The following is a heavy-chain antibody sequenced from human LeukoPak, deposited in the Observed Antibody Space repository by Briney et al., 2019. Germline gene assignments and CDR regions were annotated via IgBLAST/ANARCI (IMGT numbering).Heavy chain of an antibody. CDR3: TTDFFSSSWLYYYYYYGMDV. J-gene: IGHJ6*02. Sequence: GGSLRLSCAASGFTFSNAWMNWVRQAPGKGLEWVGRIKSKTDSGTTDYAAPVEGRFTISRDDSKNTLYLQMNSLKTEDTAVYYCTTDFFSSSWLYYYYYYGMDVWGQGTTVTVSS. V-gene: IGHV3-15*07. CDR2: IKSKTDSGTT. D-gene: IGHD6-13*01. CDR1: GFTFSNAW.